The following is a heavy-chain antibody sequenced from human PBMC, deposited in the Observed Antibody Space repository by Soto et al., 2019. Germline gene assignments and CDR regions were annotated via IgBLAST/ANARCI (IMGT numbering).Heavy chain of an antibody. J-gene: IGHJ6*02. V-gene: IGHV4-4*07. Sequence: QVQLQESGPGLVKPSETLSLTCTVSGGSISSYYWSWIRQPAGKGLEWIGRIYTSGSTNYNPSLTSRVTMSVDTSKTQFSLKLSSVTAADTAVYYCARDGEKRRYYYGMDVWGQGTTVTVSS. CDR2: IYTSGST. CDR1: GGSISSYY. D-gene: IGHD1-1*01. CDR3: ARDGEKRRYYYGMDV.